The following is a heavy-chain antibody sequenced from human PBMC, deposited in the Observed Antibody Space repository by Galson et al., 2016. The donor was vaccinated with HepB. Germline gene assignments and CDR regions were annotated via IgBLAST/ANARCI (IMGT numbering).Heavy chain of an antibody. D-gene: IGHD3-10*01. CDR2: FSGSGDNT. CDR1: GFTFSTYA. J-gene: IGHJ4*02. V-gene: IGHV3-23*01. Sequence: SLRLSCAASGFTFSTYAMSWVRQAPGKGLEWVSAFSGSGDNTYYADSVRGRFTISRDNSKSMLYLQMNNLRAADTAVYYCAQVRGYGSGSVFDHWGQGTLVTVSS. CDR3: AQVRGYGSGSVFDH.